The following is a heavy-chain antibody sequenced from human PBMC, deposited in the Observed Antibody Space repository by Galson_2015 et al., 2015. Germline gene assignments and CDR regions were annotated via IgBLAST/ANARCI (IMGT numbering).Heavy chain of an antibody. V-gene: IGHV3-30-3*01. CDR2: ISYDGSNK. CDR1: GFTFSSYA. CDR3: ARGTYYDFWSGYYEGFDY. J-gene: IGHJ4*02. D-gene: IGHD3-3*01. Sequence: SLRLSCAASGFTFSSYAMHWARQAPGKGLEWVAVISYDGSNKYYADSVKGRFTISRDNSKNTLYLQMNSLRAEDTAVYYCARGTYYDFWSGYYEGFDYWGQGTLVTVSS.